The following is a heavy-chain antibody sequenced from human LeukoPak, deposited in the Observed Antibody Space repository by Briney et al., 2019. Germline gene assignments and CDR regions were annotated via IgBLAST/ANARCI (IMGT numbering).Heavy chain of an antibody. CDR3: AKDPTYYYDSSGYRFDY. CDR1: GISVSSNY. Sequence: GGSLRLSCAASGISVSSNYMNWVRQAPGKGLEWVSGINWNGGSTGYADSVKGRFTVSRDNSKNTLYLQMNSLRAEDTAVYYCAKDPTYYYDSSGYRFDYWGQGTLVTVSS. V-gene: IGHV3-53*05. CDR2: INWNGGST. J-gene: IGHJ4*02. D-gene: IGHD3-22*01.